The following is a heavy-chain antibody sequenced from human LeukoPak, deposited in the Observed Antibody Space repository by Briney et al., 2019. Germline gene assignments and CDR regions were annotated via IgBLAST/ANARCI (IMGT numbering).Heavy chain of an antibody. CDR2: IWYDGSNQ. CDR3: AGSAGNNWFDP. CDR1: GFTFSNYG. Sequence: PGRSLRLSCAASGFTFSNYGMHWVRQAPGKGLEWVALIWYDGSNQYYADSVKGRFTISRDNSKNTLYLQMNSLRAEDTAVYYCAGSAGNNWFDPWGQGTVVIVSS. J-gene: IGHJ5*02. D-gene: IGHD2-15*01. V-gene: IGHV3-33*01.